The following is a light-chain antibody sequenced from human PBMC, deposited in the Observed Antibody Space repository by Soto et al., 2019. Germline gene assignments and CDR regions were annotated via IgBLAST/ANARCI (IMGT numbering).Light chain of an antibody. J-gene: IGKJ1*01. V-gene: IGKV1-39*01. CDR3: QQSYGTPWT. CDR2: AAS. CDR1: QSISNH. Sequence: DIQMTQSPSTLSASVGDRVTITCRASQSISNHLNWYQQKPGKGPNLLIYAASSLQRGVPSRFSGSGSGRDFVLTISSLRPEDSATYYCQQSYGTPWTFGQGTRWIS.